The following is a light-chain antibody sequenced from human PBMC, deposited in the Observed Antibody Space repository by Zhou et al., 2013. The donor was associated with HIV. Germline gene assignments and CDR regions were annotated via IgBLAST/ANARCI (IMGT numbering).Light chain of an antibody. V-gene: IGKV3-20*01. CDR1: QSVSTN. Sequence: EILMTQSPATLSVSPGERATLSCRASQSVSTNLAWYRQKPGQAPRLLIFGASSRAAGIPVRFSGSGTGTDFTLTISRVEPEDFAVYYCQHYGSSPPVTFGRRDQGGDQT. CDR3: QHYGSSPPVT. CDR2: GAS. J-gene: IGKJ4*01.